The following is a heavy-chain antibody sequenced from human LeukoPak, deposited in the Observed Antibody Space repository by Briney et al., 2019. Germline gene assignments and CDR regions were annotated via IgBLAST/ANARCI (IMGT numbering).Heavy chain of an antibody. V-gene: IGHV1-69*01. CDR1: AGTFTSYA. CDR3: AGAMTTVTGLWDY. Sequence: ASVKVSCKASAGTFTSYAISWVRQAPGQGLEWMGGIIPIFGTANYAQKFQGRVTITADESTSTAYMELSSLRSEDTAVYYCAGAMTTVTGLWDYWGQGTLVTVSS. J-gene: IGHJ4*02. D-gene: IGHD4-11*01. CDR2: IIPIFGTA.